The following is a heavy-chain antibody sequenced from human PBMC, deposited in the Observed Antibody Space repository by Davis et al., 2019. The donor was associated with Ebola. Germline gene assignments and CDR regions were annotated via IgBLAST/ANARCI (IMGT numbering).Heavy chain of an antibody. J-gene: IGHJ1*01. D-gene: IGHD6-13*01. CDR3: ARESIAAAGPYFQH. Sequence: GESLKISCAASGFTFSSYWMSWVRQAPGKGVEWVANIKQDGSEKYYVDSVKGRFTISRDNAKNSLYLQMNSLRAEDTAVYYCARESIAAAGPYFQHWGQGTLVTVSS. CDR1: GFTFSSYW. V-gene: IGHV3-7*01. CDR2: IKQDGSEK.